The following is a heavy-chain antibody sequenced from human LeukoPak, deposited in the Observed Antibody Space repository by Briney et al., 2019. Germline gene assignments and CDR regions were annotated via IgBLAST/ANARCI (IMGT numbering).Heavy chain of an antibody. D-gene: IGHD4-17*01. J-gene: IGHJ4*02. V-gene: IGHV3-48*03. CDR1: GFTFSSYE. CDR2: ISSSGSTI. CDR3: ARGGGLRRTFDY. Sequence: SGGSLRLSCAASGFTFSSYEMNWARQAPGKGVEWVSYISSSGSTIYYADSVKGRFTISRDNAKNSLYLQMNSLRAEDTAVYYCARGGGLRRTFDYWGQGTLVTVSS.